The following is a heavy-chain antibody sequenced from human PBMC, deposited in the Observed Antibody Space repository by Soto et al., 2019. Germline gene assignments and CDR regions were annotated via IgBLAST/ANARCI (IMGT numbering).Heavy chain of an antibody. D-gene: IGHD2-2*01. V-gene: IGHV3-72*01. CDR2: IKNKANSYTT. CDR3: TRVKLCGSAGCHRVLDV. CDR1: GFTFSDHY. Sequence: EVQLVESGGGLVQPGGSLRLSCAASGFTFSDHYMDWVRQAPGEGLEWVGRIKNKANSYTTEYAASVEDRFTISRDDSRNSLFLQMNGLKTEDTAVYYCTRVKLCGSAGCHRVLDVWGKETTVTVSS. J-gene: IGHJ6*04.